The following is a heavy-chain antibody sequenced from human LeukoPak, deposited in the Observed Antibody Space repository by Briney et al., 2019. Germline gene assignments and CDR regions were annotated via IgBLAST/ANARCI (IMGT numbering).Heavy chain of an antibody. CDR2: ISGSGSTI. V-gene: IGHV3-48*03. Sequence: GGSLRLSCAASGFIFSSHEMNWVRQAPGKGMEWVSYISGSGSTIYYADSVKGRFAISRDNARNSLYLQMNSLRAEDTAVYYCARNSLTGSSVPDVRGQGTLVTVSS. CDR3: ARNSLTGSSVPDV. J-gene: IGHJ4*02. D-gene: IGHD3-9*01. CDR1: GFIFSSHE.